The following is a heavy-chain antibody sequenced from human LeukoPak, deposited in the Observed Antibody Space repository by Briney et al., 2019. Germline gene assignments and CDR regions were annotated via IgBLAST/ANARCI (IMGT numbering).Heavy chain of an antibody. CDR2: ISWDGGST. CDR3: AKGLGYCSSTSCYTGFDY. V-gene: IGHV3-43*01. Sequence: GGSLRLSCAASGFTFDDYTMHWVRQAPGKGLEWVSLISWDGGSTYYADSVKGRFTISRDNSKNSLYLQMNSLRTEDTALYYCAKGLGYCSSTSCYTGFDYWGQGALVTVSS. CDR1: GFTFDDYT. D-gene: IGHD2-2*02. J-gene: IGHJ4*02.